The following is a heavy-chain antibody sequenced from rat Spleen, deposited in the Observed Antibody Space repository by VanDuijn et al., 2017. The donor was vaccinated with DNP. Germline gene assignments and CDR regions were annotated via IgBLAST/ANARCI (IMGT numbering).Heavy chain of an antibody. CDR1: GFTFSSFP. D-gene: IGHD4-3*01. CDR2: ISTSGGST. CDR3: TRELIGVGYAMDA. J-gene: IGHJ4*01. Sequence: EVQLVESGGGLEQPGRSMKLSCAASGFTFSSFPMAWVRQAPTKGLEWVATISTSGGSTYYRDSVKGRFTISRDNAKSTLYLQMNSLRSEDTATYYCTRELIGVGYAMDAWGQGTSVTVSS. V-gene: IGHV5-46*01.